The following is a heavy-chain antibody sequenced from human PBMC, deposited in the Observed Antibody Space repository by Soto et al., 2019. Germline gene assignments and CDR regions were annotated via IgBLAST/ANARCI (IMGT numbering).Heavy chain of an antibody. CDR3: VSVRRGYSGYETNYDY. Sequence: PGGSLRRSFSASGFTFSSYSMNCVRLAPGKGLEWVSSISSSSSYIYYADSVKGRFTISRDNAKNSLYLQMNSLRAEDTAVYYCVSVRRGYSGYETNYDYWGQGTLVTFSS. CDR1: GFTFSSYS. V-gene: IGHV3-21*01. D-gene: IGHD5-12*01. CDR2: ISSSSSYI. J-gene: IGHJ4*02.